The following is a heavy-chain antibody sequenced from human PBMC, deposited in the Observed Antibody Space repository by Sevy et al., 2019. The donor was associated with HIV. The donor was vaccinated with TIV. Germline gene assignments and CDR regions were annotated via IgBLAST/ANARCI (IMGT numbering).Heavy chain of an antibody. V-gene: IGHV3-20*04. CDR3: ARSGDDSSGFYYWWFDP. D-gene: IGHD3-22*01. CDR1: GFTFDDYG. Sequence: GGSLRLPCAASGFTFDDYGMSWVRQAPGKGLEWVSGINWNGGSISYADSVRGRFTISRDNAKNSLYLQMNSLRAEDTAFYYCARSGDDSSGFYYWWFDPWGQGTLVTVSS. CDR2: INWNGGSI. J-gene: IGHJ5*02.